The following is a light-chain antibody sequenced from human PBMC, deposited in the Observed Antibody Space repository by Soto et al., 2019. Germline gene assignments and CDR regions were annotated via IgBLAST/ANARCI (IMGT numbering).Light chain of an antibody. Sequence: ETVMTQSPATLSVSPGERATLSCRASQSISSNLAWYQQKPGQAPRLLIYGASTRATGIPARFTGSGSGTEFTLTISSLQSEDFAVYYCQQYNNWPLTFGGG. CDR1: QSISSN. J-gene: IGKJ4*01. CDR3: QQYNNWPLT. V-gene: IGKV3-15*01. CDR2: GAS.